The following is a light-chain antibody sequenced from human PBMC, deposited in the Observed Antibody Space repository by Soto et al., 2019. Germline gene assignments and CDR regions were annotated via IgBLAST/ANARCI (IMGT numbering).Light chain of an antibody. CDR2: LGSAGRH. Sequence: QSVLTQSPSASASLGASVKLTCTLSSGHSTYAIAWHQQQPEKGPRFLMNLGSAGRHSKGDEIPDRFSGSSSGAERYLTISSLQSEDEADYYCQTWGTGFRVFGGGTKLTVL. J-gene: IGLJ3*02. CDR3: QTWGTGFRV. CDR1: SGHSTYA. V-gene: IGLV4-69*01.